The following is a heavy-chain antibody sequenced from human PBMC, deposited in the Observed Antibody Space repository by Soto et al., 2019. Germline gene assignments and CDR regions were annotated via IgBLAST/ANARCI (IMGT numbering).Heavy chain of an antibody. J-gene: IGHJ6*02. CDR3: ARVSTSTIFGVVHYYYGMDV. V-gene: IGHV1-69*13. CDR2: IIPIFGTA. CDR1: GGTFSSYA. D-gene: IGHD3-3*01. Sequence: SVKVSCKASGGTFSSYAISWVRQAPGQGLEWMGGIIPIFGTANYAQKFQGRVTITADESTSTAYMELSSLRSEDTAVYYCARVSTSTIFGVVHYYYGMDVWGQGTKVTVSS.